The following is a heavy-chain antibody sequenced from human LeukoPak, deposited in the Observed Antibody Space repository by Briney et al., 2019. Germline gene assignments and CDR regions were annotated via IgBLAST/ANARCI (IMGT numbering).Heavy chain of an antibody. D-gene: IGHD3-22*01. CDR3: ARETSRLAYYYGSSGYYRSGFDY. CDR2: ISSSSSYI. Sequence: GGSLRLSCAASGFTFSSYSMNWVRQAPGKGLEWVSSISSSSSYIYYADSVKGRFTISRDNAKNSLYLQMNSLRAEDTAVYYCARETSRLAYYYGSSGYYRSGFDYWGQGTLVTVSS. CDR1: GFTFSSYS. J-gene: IGHJ4*02. V-gene: IGHV3-21*01.